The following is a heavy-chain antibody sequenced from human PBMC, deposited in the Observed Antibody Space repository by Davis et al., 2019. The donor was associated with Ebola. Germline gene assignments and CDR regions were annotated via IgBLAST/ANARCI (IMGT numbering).Heavy chain of an antibody. J-gene: IGHJ4*02. Sequence: PGGSLRLSCTVSGGSISSSSYYWGWIRQPPGKGLEWIGSIYYSGSTYYNPSLKSRVTISVDTSKNQFSLKLSSVTAADTAVYYCARHPADGAAAGAFDYWGQGTLVTVSS. D-gene: IGHD6-13*01. CDR1: GGSISSSSYY. CDR2: IYYSGST. CDR3: ARHPADGAAAGAFDY. V-gene: IGHV4-39*01.